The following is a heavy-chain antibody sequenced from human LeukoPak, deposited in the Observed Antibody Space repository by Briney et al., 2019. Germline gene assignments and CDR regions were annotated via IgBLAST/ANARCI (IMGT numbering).Heavy chain of an antibody. J-gene: IGHJ4*02. Sequence: GGSLRLSCAASGFTFSTYWMSWARQAPGKGLEWVANIKKDGSEKYYVDSVKGRFTISRDNAKNSLYLQMNSLRAEDTAAYYCARAQGYFDYWGQGTLVTVSS. CDR2: IKKDGSEK. CDR1: GFTFSTYW. V-gene: IGHV3-7*01. CDR3: ARAQGYFDY.